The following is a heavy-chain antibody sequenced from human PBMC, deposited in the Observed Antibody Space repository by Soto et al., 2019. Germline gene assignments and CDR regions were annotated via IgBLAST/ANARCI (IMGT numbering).Heavy chain of an antibody. CDR3: ARGEQYSGRIFDY. Sequence: PSQTLSLTCAITGDSVSSNSAGWICVMQSPSRGLEWLGRTYYRSKWYYEYAVSVRGRITINPDTSKNQYSLQLNSVTPEDTAVYFCARGEQYSGRIFDYWGQGTLVTVSS. J-gene: IGHJ4*01. V-gene: IGHV6-1*01. D-gene: IGHD1-26*01. CDR2: TYYRSKWYY. CDR1: GDSVSSNSAG.